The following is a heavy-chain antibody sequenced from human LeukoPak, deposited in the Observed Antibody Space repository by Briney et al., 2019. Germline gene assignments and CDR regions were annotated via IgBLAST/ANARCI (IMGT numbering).Heavy chain of an antibody. CDR1: GFTFSSYG. D-gene: IGHD4-17*01. J-gene: IGHJ1*01. CDR3: AKDLPTVTTRDFQH. Sequence: GGSLRLSCAASGFTFSSYGMHWVRQAPGKGLEWVAVISYDGSNKYYADSVKGRFTISRDNSKNTLYLQMNSLRAEDTAVYYCAKDLPTVTTRDFQHWGQGTLVTVSS. V-gene: IGHV3-30*18. CDR2: ISYDGSNK.